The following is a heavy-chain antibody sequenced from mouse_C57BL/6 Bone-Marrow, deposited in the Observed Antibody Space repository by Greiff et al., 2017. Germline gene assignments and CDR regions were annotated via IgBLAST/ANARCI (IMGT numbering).Heavy chain of an antibody. V-gene: IGHV5-4*01. Sequence: EVKLMESGGGLVKPGASLKLSCAASGFTFSSYAMSWVRQTPEKRLEWVATISDGGSYTYYPDNVKGRFTISRDNAKNNLYLQMSHLKSEDTAMYYCARDRGYDGEYYFDYWGQGTTLTVSS. CDR2: ISDGGSYT. CDR1: GFTFSSYA. CDR3: ARDRGYDGEYYFDY. D-gene: IGHD2-2*01. J-gene: IGHJ2*01.